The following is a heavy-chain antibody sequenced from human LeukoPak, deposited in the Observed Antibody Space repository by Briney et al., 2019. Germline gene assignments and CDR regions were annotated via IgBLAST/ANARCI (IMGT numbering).Heavy chain of an antibody. D-gene: IGHD5-12*01. J-gene: IGHJ4*02. Sequence: SVKVSCKASGGTFSSYAISWVRQAPGQGLEWMGGIIPIFGTANYAQKFQGRVTITTDESTSTAYMEPSSLRSEDTAVYYCARESGYDGRGFDYWGQGTLVTVSS. V-gene: IGHV1-69*05. CDR2: IIPIFGTA. CDR3: ARESGYDGRGFDY. CDR1: GGTFSSYA.